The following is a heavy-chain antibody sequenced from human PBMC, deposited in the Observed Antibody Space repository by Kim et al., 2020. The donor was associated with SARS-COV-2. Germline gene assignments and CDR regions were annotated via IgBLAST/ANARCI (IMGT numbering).Heavy chain of an antibody. CDR3: ARAGRGILAEYFQY. Sequence: GGSLRLSCAASGFTFSNYWMTWVRQAPRKGLEWVANIKQDGSEIYYVDSVKGRFTISRDNAKNSLYLQMNSLTAEDTALYYCARAGRGILAEYFQYWGQGTLVTVSS. J-gene: IGHJ1*01. CDR2: IKQDGSEI. V-gene: IGHV3-7*03. CDR1: GFTFSNYW.